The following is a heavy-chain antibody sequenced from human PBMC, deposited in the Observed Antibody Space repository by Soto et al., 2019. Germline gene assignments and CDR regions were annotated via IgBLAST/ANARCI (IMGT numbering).Heavy chain of an antibody. CDR2: ISAYNGNT. J-gene: IGHJ5*02. CDR3: ARDRVDRYCSGGSCYRAWFDP. CDR1: GYTFTSYG. V-gene: IGHV1-18*01. D-gene: IGHD2-15*01. Sequence: QVQLVQSGAEVKKPGASVKVSCKASGYTFTSYGISWVRQAPGQGLEWMGWISAYNGNTNYAQKLQGRVTMTTDTSTSTAYMERRSLRSDDTAVYYCARDRVDRYCSGGSCYRAWFDPWGQGTLVTVSS.